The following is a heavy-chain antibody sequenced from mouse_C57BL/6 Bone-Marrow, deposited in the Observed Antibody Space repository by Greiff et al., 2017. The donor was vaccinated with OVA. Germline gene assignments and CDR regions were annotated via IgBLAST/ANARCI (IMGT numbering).Heavy chain of an antibody. Sequence: QVQLKQPGAELVKPGASVKMSCKASGYTFTSYWITWVKQRPGQGLEWIGDIYPGSGSTNYNEKFKSKATLTVDTSSSTAYMQLSSLTSEDSAVYYCARNYYGTYYAMDYWGQGTSVTVSS. J-gene: IGHJ4*01. CDR1: GYTFTSYW. CDR3: ARNYYGTYYAMDY. D-gene: IGHD1-1*01. CDR2: IYPGSGST. V-gene: IGHV1-55*01.